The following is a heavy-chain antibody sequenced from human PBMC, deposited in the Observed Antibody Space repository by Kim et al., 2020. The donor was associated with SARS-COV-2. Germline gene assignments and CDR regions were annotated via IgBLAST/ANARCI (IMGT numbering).Heavy chain of an antibody. J-gene: IGHJ4*02. CDR2: ISGSGDSP. Sequence: VRKATGKGLEWVPAISGSGDSPYYADAVKGRFSISRDNSKNTLSLQMDSLRAEDTALYYCAKGQYSFDSWGQGTLVTISS. CDR3: AKGQYSFDS. V-gene: IGHV3-23*01.